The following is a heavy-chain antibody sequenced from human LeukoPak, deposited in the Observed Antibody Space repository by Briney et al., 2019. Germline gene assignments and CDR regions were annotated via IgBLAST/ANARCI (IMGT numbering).Heavy chain of an antibody. Sequence: ASVKVSCKASGYTFTSYDINWVRQATEQGLEWMGWMNPNSGNTGYAQKFQGRVTMTRNTSISTAYMELSSLRSEDTAVYYCARGLIAARPDDDYWGQGTLVTVSS. CDR3: ARGLIAARPDDDY. D-gene: IGHD6-6*01. CDR2: MNPNSGNT. J-gene: IGHJ4*02. CDR1: GYTFTSYD. V-gene: IGHV1-8*01.